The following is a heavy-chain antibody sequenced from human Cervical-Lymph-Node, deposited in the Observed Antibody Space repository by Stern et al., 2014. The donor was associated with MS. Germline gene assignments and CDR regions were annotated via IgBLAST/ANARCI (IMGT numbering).Heavy chain of an antibody. V-gene: IGHV3-23*01. CDR2: ISGSGGST. CDR3: AKAETTVVTPGTYDY. D-gene: IGHD4-23*01. J-gene: IGHJ4*02. Sequence: EVQLLASGGGLVQPGGSLRISCAASGFTFSSYAMSWVRQAPGKGLEWVSAISGSGGSTYYADSVKRRFTISRDNSKNTLYLQMNSLRAEDTAVYYCAKAETTVVTPGTYDYWGQGTLVTVSS. CDR1: GFTFSSYA.